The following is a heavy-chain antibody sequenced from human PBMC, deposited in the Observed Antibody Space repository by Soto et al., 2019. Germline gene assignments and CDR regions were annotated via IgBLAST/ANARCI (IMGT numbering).Heavy chain of an antibody. J-gene: IGHJ5*02. CDR3: ATNVGPKGGDIVVVPAAINWFDP. D-gene: IGHD2-2*01. CDR2: IIPILGIA. CDR1: GGTFSSYT. V-gene: IGHV1-69*02. Sequence: ASVKVSCKASGGTFSSYTISWVRQAPGQGLEWMGRIIPILGIANYAQKFQGRVTITADKSTSTAYMELSSLRSEDTAVYYCATNVGPKGGDIVVVPAAINWFDPWGQGTLVTVSS.